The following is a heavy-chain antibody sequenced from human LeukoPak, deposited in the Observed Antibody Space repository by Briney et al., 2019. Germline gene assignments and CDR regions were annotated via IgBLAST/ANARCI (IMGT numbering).Heavy chain of an antibody. Sequence: RSGGSLRLSCAVSGFISSDHFMSWVRQAPGKGLEWVANIRQDGVAKYYADSVRGRFTISRDNARASVFLQMDSLRAEDTGVYYCARDLGFSSEDLWGQGTLVTVS. D-gene: IGHD6-19*01. V-gene: IGHV3-7*01. CDR1: GFISSDHF. CDR3: ARDLGFSSEDL. J-gene: IGHJ4*02. CDR2: IRQDGVAK.